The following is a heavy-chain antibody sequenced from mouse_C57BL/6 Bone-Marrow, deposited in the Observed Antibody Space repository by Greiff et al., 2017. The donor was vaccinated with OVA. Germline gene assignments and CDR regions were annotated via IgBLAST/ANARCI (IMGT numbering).Heavy chain of an antibody. CDR1: GYTFTSYW. Sequence: VQLQQPGAELVKPGASVKVSCKASGYTFTSYWMHWVKLRPGQGLEWIGRIHPSDSDTNYNQKFKGKATLTVDKSSSTAYMQLSSLTSEDSAVYYCAMAFYYYGSSFDYWGQGTTLTVSS. D-gene: IGHD1-1*01. V-gene: IGHV1-74*01. CDR3: AMAFYYYGSSFDY. J-gene: IGHJ2*01. CDR2: IHPSDSDT.